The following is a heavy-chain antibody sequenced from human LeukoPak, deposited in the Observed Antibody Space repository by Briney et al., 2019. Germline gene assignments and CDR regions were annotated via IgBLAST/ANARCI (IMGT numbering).Heavy chain of an antibody. Sequence: GGSLRLSCVASGFTFSNYGMHWDRQAPGKGLEWVAVIWYDGSNKYYADSVKGRFTISRDNSKNTLWLQMNSLRAEDTAVYYCARDRATRYFDLWGRGTLVSVSS. CDR2: IWYDGSNK. J-gene: IGHJ2*01. CDR1: GFTFSNYG. V-gene: IGHV3-33*01. CDR3: ARDRATRYFDL.